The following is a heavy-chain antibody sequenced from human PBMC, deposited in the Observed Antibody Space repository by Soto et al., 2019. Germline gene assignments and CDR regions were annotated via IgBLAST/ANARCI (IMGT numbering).Heavy chain of an antibody. Sequence: APGKVSCKASGITFTSSAMQWGRQARGQRLEWIGWIVVGSGNTNYAQKFQERGTITRDMSTSTAYMELSSLRSEDTAAYYCAAGVEFDYWGQGTLVTVSS. D-gene: IGHD2-15*01. J-gene: IGHJ4*02. CDR2: IVVGSGNT. V-gene: IGHV1-58*02. CDR1: GITFTSSA. CDR3: AAGVEFDY.